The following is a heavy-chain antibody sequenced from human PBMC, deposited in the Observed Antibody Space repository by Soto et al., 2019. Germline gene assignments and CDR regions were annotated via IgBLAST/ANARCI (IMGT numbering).Heavy chain of an antibody. V-gene: IGHV5-51*01. CDR1: VYTFTDYW. CDR3: SKFKYSTSVRYLQH. CDR2: IYPGDSDT. J-gene: IGHJ1*01. D-gene: IGHD6-6*01. Sequence: GESLRISCQGSVYTFTDYWICWFRQLPGKGLEWMGIIYPGDSDTRYSPSFQGHVTITVDKSTSTAYLQWTSLKASDTAIYYCSKFKYSTSVRYLQHWGQGTPVTVSS.